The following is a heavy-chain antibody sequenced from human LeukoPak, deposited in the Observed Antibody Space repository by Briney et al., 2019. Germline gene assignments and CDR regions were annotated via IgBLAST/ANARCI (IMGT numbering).Heavy chain of an antibody. Sequence: SETLSLTCTVSGGSISSYYWSWIRQPPGKGLEWIGYIYYSGSTNYNPSLKSRVTISVDKSKNQFSLKLSSVTAADTAVYYCASRTLLYFDYWGQGTLVTVSS. D-gene: IGHD1-14*01. CDR3: ASRTLLYFDY. J-gene: IGHJ4*02. CDR1: GGSISSYY. CDR2: IYYSGST. V-gene: IGHV4-59*12.